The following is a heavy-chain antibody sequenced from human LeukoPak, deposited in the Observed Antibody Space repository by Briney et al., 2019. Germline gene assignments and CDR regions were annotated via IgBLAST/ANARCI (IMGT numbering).Heavy chain of an antibody. CDR2: ITTKASNYAT. Sequence: GGSLRLSCEASGFTFSGSDIHGGRQASGKGLEWVGRITTKASNYATAYGASVKGRFTISRDDSENTAYLQMNSLKTEDTAVYYSTTYISGHYWGQGTLATVSS. J-gene: IGHJ4*02. V-gene: IGHV3-73*01. CDR3: TTYISGHY. CDR1: GFTFSGSD. D-gene: IGHD1-20*01.